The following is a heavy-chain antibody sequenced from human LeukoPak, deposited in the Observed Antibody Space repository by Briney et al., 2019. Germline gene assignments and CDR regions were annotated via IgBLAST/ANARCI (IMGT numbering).Heavy chain of an antibody. CDR3: ALIGDHAWFDP. Sequence: ATVKVSCKASGYTFSGYYIFWVRRAPGQGLEWMGWINPNSGGTNYAPEFQGRLTMTRDTSITTAYMELSTLRSDDTAVYYCALIGDHAWFDPWGQGTLVTVSS. V-gene: IGHV1-2*02. CDR1: GYTFSGYY. CDR2: INPNSGGT. D-gene: IGHD3-10*01. J-gene: IGHJ5*02.